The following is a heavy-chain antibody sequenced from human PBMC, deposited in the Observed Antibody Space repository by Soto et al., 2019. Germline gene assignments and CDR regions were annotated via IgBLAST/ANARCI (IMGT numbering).Heavy chain of an antibody. Sequence: QVQLQESGPGLVRPSETLSLTCTVSGASLTSGSYYWSWVRQPPGKGLEWIAYIYRSGSTNYNPSLKSRATISADTSKNQFSLRLTSVTPADTAMYYCARWKYSYADLPGDWFDSWGQGTLVTVSS. V-gene: IGHV4-61*01. J-gene: IGHJ5*01. CDR2: IYRSGST. D-gene: IGHD3-16*01. CDR1: GASLTSGSYY. CDR3: ARWKYSYADLPGDWFDS.